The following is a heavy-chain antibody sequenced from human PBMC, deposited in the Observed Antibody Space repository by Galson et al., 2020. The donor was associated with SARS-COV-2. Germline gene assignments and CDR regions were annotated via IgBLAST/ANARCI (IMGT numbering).Heavy chain of an antibody. V-gene: IGHV4-34*01. CDR1: GGSFSDSY. J-gene: IGHJ1*01. CDR2: DNHSGST. Sequence: SETLSLTCAVYGGSFSDSYWSWNRQPPGNGLEWNGEDNHSGSTNYNPSLKSRVTLSVDTSKNQFSLKLSSVTAADTAVYYCARGRSISSGYRAEYFQHWGQGTLVTVSS. D-gene: IGHD6-25*01. CDR3: ARGRSISSGYRAEYFQH.